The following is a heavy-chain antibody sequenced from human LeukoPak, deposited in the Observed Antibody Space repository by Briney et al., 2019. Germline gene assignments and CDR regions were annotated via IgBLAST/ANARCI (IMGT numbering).Heavy chain of an antibody. CDR2: IYYSGST. CDR3: ASRYSSGWYFDY. J-gene: IGHJ4*02. Sequence: KPSETLSLTCTVSGGSISSSSYYWGWIRQPPGKGLEWIGSIYYSGSTYYNPSLKSRVTISVDTSKNQFSLKLSSVTAADTAVYYCASRYSSGWYFDYWGQGTLVTVSS. CDR1: GGSISSSSYY. D-gene: IGHD6-19*01. V-gene: IGHV4-39*01.